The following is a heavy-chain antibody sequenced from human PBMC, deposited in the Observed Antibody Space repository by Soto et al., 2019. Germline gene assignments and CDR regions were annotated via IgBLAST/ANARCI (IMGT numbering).Heavy chain of an antibody. CDR2: INPSGGST. J-gene: IGHJ6*02. CDR3: ARISRNSYGYTSGYYYGMDV. Sequence: GASVKVSCKASGYTFTSYYMHWVRQAPGQGLEWMGIINPSGGSTSYAQKFQGRVTMTRDTSTSTVYMELSGLRSEDTAVYYCARISRNSYGYTSGYYYGMDVWGQGTTVTVSS. CDR1: GYTFTSYY. D-gene: IGHD5-18*01. V-gene: IGHV1-46*01.